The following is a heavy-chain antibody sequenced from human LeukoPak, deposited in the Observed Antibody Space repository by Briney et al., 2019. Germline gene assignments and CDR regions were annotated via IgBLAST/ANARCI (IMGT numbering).Heavy chain of an antibody. CDR2: ISGSGGNT. J-gene: IGHJ4*02. D-gene: IGHD2-2*01. V-gene: IGHV3-23*01. CDR1: GFTFSTYA. Sequence: PGGSLRLSCAASGFTFSTYAMSWVRQAPGKGLEWVSTISGSGGNTYYADSVKGRFTISRDNSKNTLYLQMNSLRAEDTAVYYCARLRDTSLFDYWGQGTLVTVSS. CDR3: ARLRDTSLFDY.